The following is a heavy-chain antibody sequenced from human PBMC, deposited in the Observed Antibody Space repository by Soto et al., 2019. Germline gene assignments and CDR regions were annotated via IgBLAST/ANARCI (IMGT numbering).Heavy chain of an antibody. CDR2: ISYDGSNK. J-gene: IGHJ4*02. CDR3: ARAMRSYVWGSYRYGTNDY. D-gene: IGHD3-16*02. CDR1: GFTFSSYA. Sequence: QVQLVESGGGVVQPGRSLRLSCAASGFTFSSYAMHWVRQAPGKGLEWVAVISYDGSNKYYADSVKGRFTISRDNSKNTLYLQMNSLRAEDTAVYYCARAMRSYVWGSYRYGTNDYWGQGTLVTVSS. V-gene: IGHV3-30-3*01.